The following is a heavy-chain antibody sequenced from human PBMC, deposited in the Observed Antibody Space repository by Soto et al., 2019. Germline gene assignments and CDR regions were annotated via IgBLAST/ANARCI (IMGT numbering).Heavy chain of an antibody. D-gene: IGHD6-13*01. CDR3: ARGGSSWPGRAYGMDV. CDR1: GFTVSSNY. CDR2: IYSGGST. Sequence: VGSLRLSCAASGFTVSSNYMSWVRQAPGKGLEWVSVIYSGGSTYYADSVKGRFTISRDNSKNTLYLQMNSLRAEDTAVYYCARGGSSWPGRAYGMDVWGQGTTVTVSS. J-gene: IGHJ6*02. V-gene: IGHV3-53*01.